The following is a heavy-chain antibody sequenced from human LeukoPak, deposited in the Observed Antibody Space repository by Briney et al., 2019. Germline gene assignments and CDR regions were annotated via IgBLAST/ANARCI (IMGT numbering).Heavy chain of an antibody. Sequence: GASVKVSCKASGYTFTSYAMNWVRQAPGQGLEWMGWISTNTGNPTYAQGFTGRFVFSLDTSVSTAYLQISSLKAEDTAVYYCARAEYSSSWYGGSGYYYGMDVWGQGTTVTVSS. J-gene: IGHJ6*02. V-gene: IGHV7-4-1*02. CDR3: ARAEYSSSWYGGSGYYYGMDV. CDR1: GYTFTSYA. CDR2: ISTNTGNP. D-gene: IGHD6-13*01.